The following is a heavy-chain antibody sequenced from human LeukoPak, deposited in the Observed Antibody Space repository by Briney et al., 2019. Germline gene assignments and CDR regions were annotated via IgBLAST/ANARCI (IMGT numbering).Heavy chain of an antibody. Sequence: GGSLRLSCAPSGFTFSNYWMGWVRQAPGKGLEWVANIKQDASEKSYVDSVKGRFTISRDNAQNSLYLQMNSLRVEDTAVYYCVRWEKTATVDCGGQGTLVTVSS. J-gene: IGHJ4*02. CDR2: IKQDASEK. D-gene: IGHD1-26*01. CDR1: GFTFSNYW. V-gene: IGHV3-7*01. CDR3: VRWEKTATVDC.